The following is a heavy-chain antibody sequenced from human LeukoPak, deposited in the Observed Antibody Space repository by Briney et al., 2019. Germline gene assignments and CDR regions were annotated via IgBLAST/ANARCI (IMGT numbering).Heavy chain of an antibody. Sequence: GASVKVSCKAYGYTFTSYGISWVRQAPGQGLEWMGWISAYNGNTNYAQKLQGRVTMTTDTSTSTAYMELRSLRSDDTAVYYCARVADNGSGSYYPTYYYYYYMDVWGKGTTVTVSS. CDR3: ARVADNGSGSYYPTYYYYYYMDV. V-gene: IGHV1-18*01. J-gene: IGHJ6*03. CDR1: GYTFTSYG. D-gene: IGHD3-10*01. CDR2: ISAYNGNT.